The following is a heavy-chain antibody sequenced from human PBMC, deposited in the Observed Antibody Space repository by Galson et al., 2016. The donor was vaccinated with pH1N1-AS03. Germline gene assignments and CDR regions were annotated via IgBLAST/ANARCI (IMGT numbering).Heavy chain of an antibody. CDR1: GFTFSMSY. CDR2: ISNDGRNV. Sequence: SLRLSCAASGFTFSMSYIHWVRQAPGKGLEWVSRISNDGRNVRYADFVKRRFAVSRDNAKNTVFLQMNSLRADDTAVYFCARRNPNPNFAIWYQHDYGMDVWGQGTTVTVSS. J-gene: IGHJ6*02. CDR3: ARRNPNPNFAIWYQHDYGMDV. D-gene: IGHD2-2*01. V-gene: IGHV3-74*01.